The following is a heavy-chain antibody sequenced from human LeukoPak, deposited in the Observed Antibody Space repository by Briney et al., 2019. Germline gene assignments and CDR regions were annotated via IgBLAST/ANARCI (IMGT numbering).Heavy chain of an antibody. CDR3: AGGRRDAFDI. CDR2: IYYSGST. J-gene: IGHJ3*02. Sequence: SETLSLTCTVSGVSVRGYYCSWIRQPPGKGLEWIGYIYYSGSTNYNPSLKSRVTISVDTSKNQFSLKLSSVTAADTAVYYCAGGRRDAFDIWGQGTMVTVSS. V-gene: IGHV4-59*02. CDR1: GVSVRGYY.